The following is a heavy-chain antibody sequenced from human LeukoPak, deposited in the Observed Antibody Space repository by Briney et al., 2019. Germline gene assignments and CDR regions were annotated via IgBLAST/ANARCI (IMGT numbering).Heavy chain of an antibody. V-gene: IGHV3-7*01. Sequence: GGSLTLSYGASGFNFRSYWMTWVRETPGKGLEWVANIKQDGGEKYYVASVKGRFTISRDNAKNSLYLQMNSLRAEDTAVYYCAREYYYGSGSYYNGYWGQGTLVTVSS. CDR2: IKQDGGEK. D-gene: IGHD3-10*01. J-gene: IGHJ4*02. CDR3: AREYYYGSGSYYNGY. CDR1: GFNFRSYW.